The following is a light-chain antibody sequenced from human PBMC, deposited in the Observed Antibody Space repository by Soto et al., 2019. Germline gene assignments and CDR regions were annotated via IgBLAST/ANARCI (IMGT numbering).Light chain of an antibody. Sequence: QSVLTQPPSASGSHGQSVTISCTGTSSDVGGYNSVSWYQQHPGKAPRLMISEVNKRPSGVPDRFSGSKSGNTASLTVSGLQAEDEADYYCSSYAGSNIVFGTGTKVTV. CDR2: EVN. V-gene: IGLV2-8*01. CDR1: SSDVGGYNS. CDR3: SSYAGSNIV. J-gene: IGLJ1*01.